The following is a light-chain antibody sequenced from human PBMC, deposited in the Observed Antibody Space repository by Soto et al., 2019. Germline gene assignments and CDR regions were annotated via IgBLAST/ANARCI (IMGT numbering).Light chain of an antibody. J-gene: IGLJ1*01. CDR1: SSDVGAYDY. CDR2: EVT. CDR3: FSYTSSGTYV. V-gene: IGLV2-14*01. Sequence: QSALTQPASVSGSPGQSITISCTGTSSDVGAYDYVSWYQQHPGKAPKFMIYEVTNRPPGVSHRFSGSKSGNTASLTISGLQAEDEADYYCFSYTSSGTYVFGTGTKVTVL.